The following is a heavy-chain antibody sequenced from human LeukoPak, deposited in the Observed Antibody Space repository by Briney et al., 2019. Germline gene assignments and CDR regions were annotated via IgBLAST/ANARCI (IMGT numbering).Heavy chain of an antibody. CDR3: ARDVAENFLTGYNYGMDV. D-gene: IGHD3/OR15-3a*01. CDR2: IKQDGSEK. CDR1: GFTFSSYW. V-gene: IGHV3-7*01. Sequence: GGSLRLSCAASGFTFSSYWMSWVRQAPGKGLEWVANIKQDGSEKYYVDSVKGRFTISRDNAKNSLYLQMNSLRAEDTAVYYCARDVAENFLTGYNYGMDVWGQGTTVTVSS. J-gene: IGHJ6*02.